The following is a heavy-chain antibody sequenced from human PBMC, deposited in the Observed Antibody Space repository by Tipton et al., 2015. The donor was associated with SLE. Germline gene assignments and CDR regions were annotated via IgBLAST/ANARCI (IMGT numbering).Heavy chain of an antibody. Sequence: QVQLVQSGAEVKKPGASVKVSCKASGYTFTGYYMHWVRQAPGQGLEWMGRINPNSGGTNYAQKFQGRVTMTRDTSISTAYMELSRLRSDDTAVYYCARAYDSSGYYSDYFDYWGQGTLVTVSS. J-gene: IGHJ4*02. V-gene: IGHV1-2*06. CDR3: ARAYDSSGYYSDYFDY. CDR2: INPNSGGT. CDR1: GYTFTGYY. D-gene: IGHD3-22*01.